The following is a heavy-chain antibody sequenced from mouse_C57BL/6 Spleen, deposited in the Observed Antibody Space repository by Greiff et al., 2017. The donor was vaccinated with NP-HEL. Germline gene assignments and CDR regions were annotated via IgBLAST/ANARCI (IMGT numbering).Heavy chain of an antibody. D-gene: IGHD1-1*01. V-gene: IGHV5-9-1*02. CDR1: GFTFSSYA. CDR2: ISSGGDYI. J-gene: IGHJ4*01. Sequence: EVKLVESGEGLVKPGGSLKLSCAASGFTFSSYAMSWVRQTPEKRLEWVAYISSGGDYIYYADTVKGRFTISRDNARNTLYLQMSSLKSEDTAMYYCTRDRDYYGSYAMDYWGQGTSVTVSS. CDR3: TRDRDYYGSYAMDY.